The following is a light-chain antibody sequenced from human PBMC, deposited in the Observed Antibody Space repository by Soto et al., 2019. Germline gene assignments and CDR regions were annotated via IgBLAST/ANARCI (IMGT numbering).Light chain of an antibody. CDR1: HSVNSH. J-gene: IGKJ5*01. CDR2: GAS. CDR3: QQYKNWPL. V-gene: IGKV3-15*01. Sequence: MMMAQYRATLGKSPGDGGSLSCRTSHSVNSHVAWYQQKPGQAPRLLLYGASTRATGIPVRFSGSGFGTEFTLTISSLQSEDFAVYYCQQYKNWPLFGQGTRLEIK.